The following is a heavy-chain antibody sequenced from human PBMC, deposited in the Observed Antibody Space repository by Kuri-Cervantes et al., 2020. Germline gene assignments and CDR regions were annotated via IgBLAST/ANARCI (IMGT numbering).Heavy chain of an antibody. D-gene: IGHD3-3*01. Sequence: SVKVSCKASGGTFSSYTISWVRQAPGQGLEWMGGTIPIFGTANYAQKFQGRVTITADESTSTAYMELSSLRSEDTAVYYCASVLRFLEWLGGGMDVWGQGTTVTVSS. CDR2: TIPIFGTA. V-gene: IGHV1-69*13. J-gene: IGHJ6*02. CDR3: ASVLRFLEWLGGGMDV. CDR1: GGTFSSYT.